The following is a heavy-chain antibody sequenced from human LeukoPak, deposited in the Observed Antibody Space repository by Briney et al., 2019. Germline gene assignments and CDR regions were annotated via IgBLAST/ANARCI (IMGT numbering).Heavy chain of an antibody. CDR2: IFYSGNT. CDR3: AGLHFAAAEEFDP. V-gene: IGHV4-59*08. CDR1: GGSLSDHW. J-gene: IGHJ5*02. D-gene: IGHD6-13*01. Sequence: SETLSLTCTVSGGSLSDHWWSWIRQPPGKGLEWIGYIFYSGNTKYNPSLNTRVTISVDTSKNQFSLNLSSVTAADTAVYYCAGLHFAAAEEFDPWGQGTLVTVSS.